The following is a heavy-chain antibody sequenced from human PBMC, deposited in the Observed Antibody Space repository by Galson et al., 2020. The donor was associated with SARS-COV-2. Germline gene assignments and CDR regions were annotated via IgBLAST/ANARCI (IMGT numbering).Heavy chain of an antibody. V-gene: IGHV4-61*02. D-gene: IGHD1-26*01. CDR3: ARVSYRYSGNPNAPHSVIDR. Sequence: SETLSLTCTVSGGSISSGSYYWSWIRQPAGKGLEWIGRFYTSGRTTYTPSLKSRVTISVDTSKNQFSLKLSSVTSADTAVYYCARVSYRYSGNPNAPHSVIDRWGQGTLVTVSS. J-gene: IGHJ5*02. CDR2: FYTSGRT. CDR1: GGSISSGSYY.